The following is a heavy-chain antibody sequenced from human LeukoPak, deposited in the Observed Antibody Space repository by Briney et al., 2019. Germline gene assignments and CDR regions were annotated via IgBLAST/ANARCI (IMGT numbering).Heavy chain of an antibody. CDR3: ARDPRIAAAGTFWFDP. V-gene: IGHV4-61*01. J-gene: IGHJ5*02. CDR2: IYYSGST. Sequence: PETLSLTCTVSGGSVSSGSYYWSWIRQPPGKGLEWIGYIYYSGSTNYNPSLKSRVTISVDTSKNQFSLKLSSVTAADTAVYYCARDPRIAAAGTFWFDPWGQGTLVTVSS. CDR1: GGSVSSGSYY. D-gene: IGHD6-13*01.